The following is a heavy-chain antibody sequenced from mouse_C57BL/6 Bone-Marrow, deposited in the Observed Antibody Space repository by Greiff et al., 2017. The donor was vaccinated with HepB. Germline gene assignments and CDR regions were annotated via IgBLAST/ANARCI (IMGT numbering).Heavy chain of an antibody. J-gene: IGHJ2*01. V-gene: IGHV5-12*01. CDR3: ARLGSHYFDY. Sequence: EVMLVESGGGLVQPGGSLKLSCAASGFTFSDYYMYWVRQTPEKRLEWVAYISNGGGSTYYPDTVKGRFTISRDNAKNTLYLQMSRLKSEDTAMYHCARLGSHYFDYWGQGTTLTVSS. D-gene: IGHD4-1*01. CDR2: ISNGGGST. CDR1: GFTFSDYY.